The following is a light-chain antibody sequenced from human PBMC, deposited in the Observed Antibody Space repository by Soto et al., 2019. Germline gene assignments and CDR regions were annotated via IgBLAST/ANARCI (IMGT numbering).Light chain of an antibody. V-gene: IGKV3-20*01. CDR1: QSISSSY. Sequence: EIVLTQSPGTLSLSPGERATLSCRASQSISSSYLAWYQQKAGQAPRLIIYGASSRATGIPDRFSGSGFGTDFTLTISRLEPEDFVVYYCQQFDTAPRTFGQGTKLEIK. CDR3: QQFDTAPRT. J-gene: IGKJ2*01. CDR2: GAS.